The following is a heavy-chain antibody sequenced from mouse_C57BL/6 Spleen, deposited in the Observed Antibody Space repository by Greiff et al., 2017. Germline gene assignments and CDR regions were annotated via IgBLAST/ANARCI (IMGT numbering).Heavy chain of an antibody. V-gene: IGHV1-69*01. D-gene: IGHD3-2*02. Sequence: QVQLQQPGAELVMPGASVKLSCKASGYTFTSYWMHWVKQRPGQGLEWIGEIDPSDSYHNYNQKFQGKSTLTLDQSSSTSYMQLSSLTSEDSAVYYGARTTAQATWFSYWGQGTLVTVSA. CDR3: ARTTAQATWFSY. J-gene: IGHJ3*01. CDR2: IDPSDSYH. CDR1: GYTFTSYW.